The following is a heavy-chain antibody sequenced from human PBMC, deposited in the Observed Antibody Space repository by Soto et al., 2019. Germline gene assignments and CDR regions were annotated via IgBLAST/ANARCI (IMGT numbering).Heavy chain of an antibody. Sequence: SETLSLTCTVSGASTSNSYWTWIRQPPGKGLEWIGYVFSSGYTNYKPSLKSRVTISLDASQNQFSLKLNSVTAADTALYYCAKDMHDYGALDYWGQGTLVTVSS. V-gene: IGHV4-59*01. CDR2: VFSSGYT. CDR1: GASTSNSY. CDR3: AKDMHDYGALDY. D-gene: IGHD3-16*01. J-gene: IGHJ4*02.